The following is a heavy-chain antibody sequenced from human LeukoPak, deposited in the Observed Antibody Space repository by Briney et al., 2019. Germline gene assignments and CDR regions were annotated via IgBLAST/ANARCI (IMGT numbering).Heavy chain of an antibody. V-gene: IGHV4-34*01. Sequence: SETLSLTCAVYGGSFHGYYWIWIRQPPGKGLEWIGEINHNGSTNYNPSLKSRVTISVDTSKNQFSLKLSSVTAADTAVYYCARGRYFYDSSGYYYRFDHWGQGTLVTVSS. J-gene: IGHJ4*02. CDR3: ARGRYFYDSSGYYYRFDH. CDR1: GGSFHGYY. D-gene: IGHD3-22*01. CDR2: INHNGST.